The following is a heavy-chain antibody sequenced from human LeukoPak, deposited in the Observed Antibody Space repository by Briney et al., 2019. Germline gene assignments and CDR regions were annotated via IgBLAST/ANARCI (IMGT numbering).Heavy chain of an antibody. J-gene: IGHJ4*02. CDR2: ISSRSTYI. V-gene: IGHV3-21*01. Sequence: GGALRLSCAASGITFSDYGMSWVRQTPGKGLEWVSYISSRSTYIYYADSVKGRFTISRDNAKNSLYQQMNSLRAEDTAVYYCARGSSSSGWVFWGQGTLVTVSS. CDR3: ARGSSSSGWVF. CDR1: GITFSDYG. D-gene: IGHD6-19*01.